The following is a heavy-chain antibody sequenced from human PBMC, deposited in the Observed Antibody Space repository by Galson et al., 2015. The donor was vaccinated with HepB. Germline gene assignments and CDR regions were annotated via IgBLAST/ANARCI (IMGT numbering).Heavy chain of an antibody. CDR1: GFTFSSYS. V-gene: IGHV3-21*01. CDR3: ARDSSSGYDAFDI. Sequence: SLRLSCVASGFTFSSYSMNWVRQAPGKGLEWVSSISSSSSYIYYADSVKGRFTISRDNAKNSLYLQMNSLRAEDTAVYYCARDSSSGYDAFDIWGQGTMVTVSS. D-gene: IGHD6-19*01. J-gene: IGHJ3*02. CDR2: ISSSSSYI.